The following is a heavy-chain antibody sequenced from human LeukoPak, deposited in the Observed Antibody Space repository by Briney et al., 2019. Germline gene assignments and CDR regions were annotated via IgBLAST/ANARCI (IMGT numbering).Heavy chain of an antibody. Sequence: PSETLSLTCAVYGGSFSDYYWTWIRQPPGKGLEWIGEINHSGSTNYNPSLKSRVTISVDTSKNQFSLKLSSVTAADTAVYYCVILPFDYWGQGTLVTVSS. J-gene: IGHJ4*02. CDR3: VILPFDY. CDR2: INHSGST. CDR1: GGSFSDYY. D-gene: IGHD3-16*02. V-gene: IGHV4-34*01.